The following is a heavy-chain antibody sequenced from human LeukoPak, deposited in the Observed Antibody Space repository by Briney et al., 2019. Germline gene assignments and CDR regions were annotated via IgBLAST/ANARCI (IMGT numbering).Heavy chain of an antibody. CDR1: GFTFSRYG. D-gene: IGHD5-12*01. CDR2: ISYDGSNK. CDR3: AKCGDVWWLRELDY. J-gene: IGHJ4*02. Sequence: GGSLRLSCAASGFTFSRYGMHWVRQAPGKGLEWVAVISYDGSNKYYGDSVKGRFTISRDNSKNTLYLQMNSLRAEDTAVYYCAKCGDVWWLRELDYWGQGTLVTVSS. V-gene: IGHV3-30*18.